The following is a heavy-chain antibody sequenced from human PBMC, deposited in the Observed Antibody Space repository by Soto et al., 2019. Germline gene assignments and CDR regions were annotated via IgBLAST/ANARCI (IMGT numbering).Heavy chain of an antibody. D-gene: IGHD3-22*01. CDR3: ARYYYDSSGYYYYYGMDV. Sequence: ASVKVSCKASGYTFTGYYMHWVRQAPGQGLEWMGWISAYNGNTNYAQKLQGRVTMTTDTSTSTAYMELRSLRSDDTAVYYCARYYYDSSGYYYYYGMDVWGQGTTVTVSS. CDR2: ISAYNGNT. J-gene: IGHJ6*02. V-gene: IGHV1-18*04. CDR1: GYTFTGYY.